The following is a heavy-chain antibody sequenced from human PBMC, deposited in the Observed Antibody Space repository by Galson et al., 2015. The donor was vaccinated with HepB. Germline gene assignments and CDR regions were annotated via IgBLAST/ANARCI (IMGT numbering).Heavy chain of an antibody. J-gene: IGHJ3*02. CDR1: GFTVSVNY. CDR3: ARDRATGTYDI. Sequence: SLRLSCAASGFTVSVNYMTWVRQAPGEGLEWVSVIYSGGSTYYADSVKGRFTISRDNSKNTVYLQMNSLRADDTAVYYCARDRATGTYDIWGQGTMVTVSP. V-gene: IGHV3-53*01. CDR2: IYSGGST. D-gene: IGHD1-1*01.